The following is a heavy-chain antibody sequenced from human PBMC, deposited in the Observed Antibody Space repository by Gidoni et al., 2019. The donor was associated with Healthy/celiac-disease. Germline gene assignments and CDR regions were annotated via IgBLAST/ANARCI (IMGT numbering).Heavy chain of an antibody. J-gene: IGHJ4*02. CDR1: GFTFSSYS. Sequence: EVQLVESGGGLVKRGGYLRLSCPASGFTFSSYSLNWVRQAPGKGLGLVSSIGSSSSYIYYADSVKGRFTISRDNAKNSLYLQMNSLRAEDTTVYYCARAGEGPGPDYWGQGTLVTVSS. V-gene: IGHV3-21*01. CDR2: IGSSSSYI. CDR3: ARAGEGPGPDY.